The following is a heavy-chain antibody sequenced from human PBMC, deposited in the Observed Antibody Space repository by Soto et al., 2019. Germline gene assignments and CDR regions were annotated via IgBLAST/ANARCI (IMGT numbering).Heavy chain of an antibody. CDR3: TRAGPSYYYDSSCYSRDAFDI. D-gene: IGHD3-22*01. CDR1: GFTFGDYA. J-gene: IGHJ3*02. Sequence: GGSLRLSCTASGFTFGDYAMSWVRQAPGKGLEWVGFIRSKAYGGSTEYAASVKGRFTISIDDSKSIAYLQMNSLKTEDTAVYYCTRAGPSYYYDSSCYSRDAFDIWGQGTMVTVSS. V-gene: IGHV3-49*04. CDR2: IRSKAYGGST.